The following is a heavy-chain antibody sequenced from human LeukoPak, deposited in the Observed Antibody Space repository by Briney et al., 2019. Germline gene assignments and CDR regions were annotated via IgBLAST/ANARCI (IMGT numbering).Heavy chain of an antibody. J-gene: IGHJ4*02. V-gene: IGHV4-4*07. D-gene: IGHD5-18*01. CDR2: IYTSGST. Sequence: SETLSLTCTVCGGSHSRYYWSWLRQPAGKGLEWIGRIYTSGSTNYNHSLKSRVTMSVDTSKNQFSLKLSSVTAADTAVYYCARGLRGYSYGQDYWGQGTLVTVSS. CDR3: ARGLRGYSYGQDY. CDR1: GGSHSRYY.